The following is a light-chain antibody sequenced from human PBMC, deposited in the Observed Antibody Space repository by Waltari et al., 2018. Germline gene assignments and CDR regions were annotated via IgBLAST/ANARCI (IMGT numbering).Light chain of an antibody. CDR3: APWDDSLSGPGV. V-gene: IGLV1-47*01. CDR1: SSNIGSTF. J-gene: IGLJ3*02. CDR2: RNN. Sequence: QSVLTQPPSASGTPGQRVTISCSGRSSNIGSTFVYWYQQLPGTAPKRLIYRNNQRPSGVPDRFSGSKSGTSASLAISGLRSEDEADYYCAPWDDSLSGPGVFGGGTKLTVL.